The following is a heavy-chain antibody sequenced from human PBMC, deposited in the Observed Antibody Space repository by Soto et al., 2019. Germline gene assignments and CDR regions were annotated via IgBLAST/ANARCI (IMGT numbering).Heavy chain of an antibody. CDR3: AREVAVTGGSLDWFDP. J-gene: IGHJ5*02. CDR1: GYTFTRYY. Sequence: ASVKVSCKASGYTFTRYYMHWVRQAPGQGLEWMGIINPSGDSTSYPQKFQGRVTMTRDTSTSTVYMELSSLRSEDTAVYYCAREVAVTGGSLDWFDPWGQGTLVPVS. D-gene: IGHD6-19*01. CDR2: INPSGDST. V-gene: IGHV1-46*03.